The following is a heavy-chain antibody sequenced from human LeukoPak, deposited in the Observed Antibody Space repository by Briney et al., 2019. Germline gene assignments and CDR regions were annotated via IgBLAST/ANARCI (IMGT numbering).Heavy chain of an antibody. Sequence: SETLSLTCAVYGGSFSGYYWSWIRQPPGKGLEWIGEINHSGSTNYNPSLKSRVTISVDKSKNQFSLKLSSVTAADTAVYYCARSRYCSGGSCWVDYWGQGTLVTVSS. J-gene: IGHJ4*02. V-gene: IGHV4-34*01. CDR1: GGSFSGYY. CDR3: ARSRYCSGGSCWVDY. D-gene: IGHD2-15*01. CDR2: INHSGST.